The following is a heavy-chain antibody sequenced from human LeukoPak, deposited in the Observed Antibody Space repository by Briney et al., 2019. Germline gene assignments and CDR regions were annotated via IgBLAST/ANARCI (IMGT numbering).Heavy chain of an antibody. CDR1: GFTFSSYA. Sequence: PGRSLRLSCAASGFTFSSYAMHWVRQAPGKGLEWVAVISYDGSNKYYADSVKGRFTISRDNSKNTLYLQMNSLRAEDTAVYYCASTPYYYESQDAFDIWGQGTMVTVSS. V-gene: IGHV3-30-3*01. CDR2: ISYDGSNK. D-gene: IGHD3-22*01. J-gene: IGHJ3*02. CDR3: ASTPYYYESQDAFDI.